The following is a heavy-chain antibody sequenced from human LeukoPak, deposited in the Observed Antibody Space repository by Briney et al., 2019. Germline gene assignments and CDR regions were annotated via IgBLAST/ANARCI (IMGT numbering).Heavy chain of an antibody. CDR1: GGTFSSYA. D-gene: IGHD4-17*01. Sequence: SVKVSCKASGGTFSSYAISWVRQAPGQGLEWMGGIIPIFGTANYAQKFQGRVTITADGSTSTAYMELSSLRSEDTAVYYCTTGGDYASPDYWGQGTLVTVSS. CDR3: TTGGDYASPDY. CDR2: IIPIFGTA. J-gene: IGHJ4*02. V-gene: IGHV1-69*01.